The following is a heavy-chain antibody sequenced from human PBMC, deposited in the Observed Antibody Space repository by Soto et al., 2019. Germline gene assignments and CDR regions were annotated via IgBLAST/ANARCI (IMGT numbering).Heavy chain of an antibody. CDR2: MSSNGAEK. V-gene: IGHV3-30-3*01. CDR3: ALDNIPGAPDYFDY. Sequence: QVQLVESGGDVVQPGTSLRLSCAASGFSFSTNVLHWVRQAPGKGLEWVAVMSSNGAEKYYTDSVKGRFTISRDNSKNPLYLEMNSLTSEDTAVYYCALDNIPGAPDYFDYWGQGTLVTVSS. CDR1: GFSFSTNV. D-gene: IGHD1-20*01. J-gene: IGHJ4*02.